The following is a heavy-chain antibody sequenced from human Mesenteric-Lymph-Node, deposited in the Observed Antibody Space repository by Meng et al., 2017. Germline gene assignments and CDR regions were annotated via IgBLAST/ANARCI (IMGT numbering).Heavy chain of an antibody. J-gene: IGHJ6*02. CDR3: ARRNLRVVITSLDGMDV. V-gene: IGHV1-8*02. CDR1: GYTFTSYD. D-gene: IGHD3-22*01. CDR2: MNPNSGNT. Sequence: ASVKVSCKASGYTFTSYDINWVRQATGQGLEWMGWMNPNSGNTGYAQKFQGRVTMTRDTSISTAYMELSRLRSDDTAVYYCARRNLRVVITSLDGMDVWGQGTTVTVSS.